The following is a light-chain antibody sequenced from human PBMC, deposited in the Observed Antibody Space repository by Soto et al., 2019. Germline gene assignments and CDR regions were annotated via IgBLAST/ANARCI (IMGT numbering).Light chain of an antibody. V-gene: IGLV2-14*01. CDR2: EVD. J-gene: IGLJ2*01. Sequence: QSALTQPASVSGSPGQSITISCTGTSSDIGSYPYVSWYQQHPGKVPKLMIYEVDNRPSGVSNRFSGSKSGNTASLTISGLQAEDEADYYCSSYTGTTTPVVFGGGTKLTVL. CDR3: SSYTGTTTPVV. CDR1: SSDIGSYPY.